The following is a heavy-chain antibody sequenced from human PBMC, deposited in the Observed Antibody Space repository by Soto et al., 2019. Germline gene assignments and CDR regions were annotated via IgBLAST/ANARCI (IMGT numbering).Heavy chain of an antibody. CDR2: IIPFYGTP. D-gene: IGHD2-21*02. Sequence: QVQLVQSGAEVQKPGSSVKVSCKAIGGTFDRYGVSWVRQVPGQGLEWMGGIIPFYGTPNYPQKFQNRITITVDESTTTAILDLNSLTSEDSAAYFCAGGGFCGRDCYRFDIWGQGTPVIVSS. CDR1: GGTFDRYG. CDR3: AGGGFCGRDCYRFDI. V-gene: IGHV1-69*01. J-gene: IGHJ4*02.